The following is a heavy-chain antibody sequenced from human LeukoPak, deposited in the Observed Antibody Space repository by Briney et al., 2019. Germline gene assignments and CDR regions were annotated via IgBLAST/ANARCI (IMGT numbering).Heavy chain of an antibody. CDR3: ARDSSGNTYYYYYYMDV. V-gene: IGHV1-2*02. J-gene: IGHJ6*03. CDR2: INPNSGGT. D-gene: IGHD6-6*01. Sequence: ASVKVSCKASGYTFTGNYMHWVRQAPGQGLEWMGWINPNSGGTNYAQKFQGRVTMTRDTSIGTAYMELNRLRSDDTAVYYCARDSSGNTYYYYYYMDVWGKGTTVTVSS. CDR1: GYTFTGNY.